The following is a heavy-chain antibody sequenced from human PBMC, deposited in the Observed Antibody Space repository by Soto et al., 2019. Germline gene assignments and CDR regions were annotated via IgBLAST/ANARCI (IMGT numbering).Heavy chain of an antibody. CDR2: INAGNGNT. J-gene: IGHJ5*02. D-gene: IGHD2-2*01. Sequence: ASVKVSCKASGYTFTSYAMHWLLQAPGQRLEWMGWINAGNGNTKYSQKFQGRVTITRDTSASTAYMELSSLRSEDTAVYYCARDLGYCSSTSCSKFNWFDPWGQGTLVTVSS. CDR1: GYTFTSYA. V-gene: IGHV1-3*01. CDR3: ARDLGYCSSTSCSKFNWFDP.